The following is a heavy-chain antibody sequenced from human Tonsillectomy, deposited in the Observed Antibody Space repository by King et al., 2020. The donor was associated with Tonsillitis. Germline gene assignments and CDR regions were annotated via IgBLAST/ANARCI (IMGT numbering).Heavy chain of an antibody. J-gene: IGHJ2*01. CDR2: IYHSGST. CDR1: GGSISSSNW. D-gene: IGHD3-10*01. V-gene: IGHV4-4*02. CDR3: ARDRFLRSRFFDL. Sequence: VQLQESGPGLVKPSGTLSLTCAVSGGSISSSNWWSWVRQPPGKGLEWIGEIYHSGSTNYNPSLKSRVTISVDTSKNQFSLKLSSVTAADTAVYSCARDRFLRSRFFDLWGRGTLVTVSS.